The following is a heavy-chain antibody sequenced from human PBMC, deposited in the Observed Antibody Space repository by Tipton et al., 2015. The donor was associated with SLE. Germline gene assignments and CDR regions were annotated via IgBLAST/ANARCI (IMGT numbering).Heavy chain of an antibody. V-gene: IGHV4-59*01. CDR2: IYYSGST. J-gene: IGHJ3*01. CDR3: ARERIVGATPDAFDF. D-gene: IGHD1-26*01. CDR1: GGSISSYY. Sequence: TLSLTCTVSGGSISSYYWSWIRQPPGKGLEWIGYIYYSGSTKYNPSLKSRVTISVDTSNNQFSLKMSSVTAADTAVYYCARERIVGATPDAFDFWGQGTMVTVSS.